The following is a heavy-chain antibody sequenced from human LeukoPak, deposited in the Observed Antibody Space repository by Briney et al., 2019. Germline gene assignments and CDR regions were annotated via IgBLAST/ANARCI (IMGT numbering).Heavy chain of an antibody. CDR2: IRSKANNYAT. J-gene: IGHJ4*02. V-gene: IGHV3-73*01. CDR3: TGAYYDITIQRHYYFDY. CDR1: GFSLGGSA. D-gene: IGHD3-22*01. Sequence: HPGGSLRLSCAASGFSLGGSALHCVRQASGKGLEWVGRIRSKANNYATAYAASVKGRFTVSRGDSKNPAYLQMNSLKTEETAVDYCTGAYYDITIQRHYYFDYWGQGTLVTVSS.